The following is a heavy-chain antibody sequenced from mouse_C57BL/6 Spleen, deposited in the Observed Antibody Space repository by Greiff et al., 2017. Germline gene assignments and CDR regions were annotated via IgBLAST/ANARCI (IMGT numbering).Heavy chain of an antibody. J-gene: IGHJ2*01. CDR1: GYTFTSYW. D-gene: IGHD1-2*01. CDR3: ASLRPVDY. Sequence: QVQLKQPGAELVKPGASVKLSCKASGYTFTSYWMQWVKQRPGQGLEWIGEIDPSDSYTNYNEKFKSKATLTVDKSSSTAYMQLSSLTSEDSAVYYCASLRPVDYWGQGTTRTVSS. CDR2: IDPSDSYT. V-gene: IGHV1-50*01.